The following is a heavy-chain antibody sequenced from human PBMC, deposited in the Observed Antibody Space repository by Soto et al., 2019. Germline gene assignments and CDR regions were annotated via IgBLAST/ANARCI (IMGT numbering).Heavy chain of an antibody. CDR3: ARFLITVPYNNWFDS. CDR2: IYYSGST. D-gene: IGHD4-17*01. J-gene: IGHJ5*01. Sequence: SETLSLTCTVSGGSISSYYWSWIRQPPGKGLEWIGYIYYSGSTNYNPSLKSRVTISVDTSKNQFSLKLSSVTAADTAVYYCARFLITVPYNNWFDSWGQGTLVTVSS. V-gene: IGHV4-59*01. CDR1: GGSISSYY.